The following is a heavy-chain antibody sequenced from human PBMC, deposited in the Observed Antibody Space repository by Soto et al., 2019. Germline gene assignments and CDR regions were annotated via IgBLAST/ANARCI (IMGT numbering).Heavy chain of an antibody. J-gene: IGHJ4*02. CDR1: GFTFSTYA. CDR3: AKRRGAGGHFDY. Sequence: EVELLESGGGVVQPEGSLRLSCAASGFTFSTYAMGWVRQAPGKGLEWVSVVSSGGGTQYADSVKGRFTVSRDNSKTTLSLQMNSLRADDTAVYYCAKRRGAGGHFDYWGQGALVTVSS. V-gene: IGHV3-23*01. D-gene: IGHD2-15*01. CDR2: VSSGGGT.